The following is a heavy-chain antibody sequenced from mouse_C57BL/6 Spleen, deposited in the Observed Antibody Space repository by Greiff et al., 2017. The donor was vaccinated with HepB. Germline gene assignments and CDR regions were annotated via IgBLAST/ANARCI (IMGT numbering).Heavy chain of an antibody. Sequence: VQLQQSGPELVKPGASVKISCKASGYAFSSSWMNWVKQRPGKGLEWIGRIYPGDGDTNYNGKFKGKATLTADKSSSTAYMQLSSLTSEDSAVYFCARPITTVVAPYAMDYWGQGTSVTVSS. D-gene: IGHD1-1*01. CDR2: IYPGDGDT. J-gene: IGHJ4*01. CDR3: ARPITTVVAPYAMDY. V-gene: IGHV1-82*01. CDR1: GYAFSSSW.